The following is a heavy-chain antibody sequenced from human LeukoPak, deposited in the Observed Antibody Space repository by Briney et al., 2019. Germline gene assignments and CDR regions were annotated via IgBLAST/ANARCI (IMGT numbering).Heavy chain of an antibody. D-gene: IGHD3-10*01. CDR3: ARVATYYYGSGSPPDY. V-gene: IGHV1-18*01. CDR1: GYTFTSYG. Sequence: GASVKVSCKASGYTFTSYGISWVRQAPGQGLEWMGWISAYNGNTNYAQKLQGRVTMTTDTSTSTAYMELRSLRSDDTAVYYCARVATYYYGSGSPPDYWGQGILVTVSS. J-gene: IGHJ4*02. CDR2: ISAYNGNT.